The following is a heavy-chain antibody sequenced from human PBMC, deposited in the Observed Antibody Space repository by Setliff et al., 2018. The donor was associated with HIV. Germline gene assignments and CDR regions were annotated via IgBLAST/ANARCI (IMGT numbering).Heavy chain of an antibody. CDR2: ISPNNFNT. CDR3: ARSCRSSGYCHFDY. D-gene: IGHD3-22*01. Sequence: ASVKVSCKTSGYTFDGHYLHWVRQAPGRGLEWMGRISPNNFNTQYAKNFQGRVTMTWDTSTSTGYMEVYRLRSGDTAVYFCARSCRSSGYCHFDYWGQGTLVTVSS. CDR1: GYTFDGHY. J-gene: IGHJ4*02. V-gene: IGHV1-2*06.